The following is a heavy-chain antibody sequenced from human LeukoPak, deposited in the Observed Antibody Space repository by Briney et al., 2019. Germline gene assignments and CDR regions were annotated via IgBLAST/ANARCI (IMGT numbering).Heavy chain of an antibody. Sequence: PSETLSLTCTVSGGSISSYYWSWIRQPPGKELEWIGYIYYSGSTNYNPSLKSRVTISVDTSKNQFSLKLSSVTAADTAVYYCAAAPSGSYYPYFDYWGQGTLVTVSS. CDR3: AAAPSGSYYPYFDY. CDR2: IYYSGST. V-gene: IGHV4-59*08. CDR1: GGSISSYY. D-gene: IGHD3-10*01. J-gene: IGHJ4*02.